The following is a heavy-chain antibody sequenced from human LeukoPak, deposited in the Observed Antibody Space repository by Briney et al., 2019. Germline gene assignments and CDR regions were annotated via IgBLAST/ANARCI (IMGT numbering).Heavy chain of an antibody. D-gene: IGHD2-15*01. CDR1: GGSFSDYC. V-gene: IGHV4-34*01. Sequence: SETLSLTCAVYGGSFSDYCWIWIRQPPGKGLEWIGEINHVGGTNYNPSLKSRGTISVDTPKNQFSLRLSSVTAADTALYFCARGHADIGLNYFDYWGPGTLVTVSS. CDR3: ARGHADIGLNYFDY. J-gene: IGHJ4*02. CDR2: INHVGGT.